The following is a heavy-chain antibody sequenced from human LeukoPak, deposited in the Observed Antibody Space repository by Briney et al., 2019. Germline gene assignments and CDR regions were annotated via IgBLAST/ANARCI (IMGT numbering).Heavy chain of an antibody. V-gene: IGHV3-53*01. J-gene: IGHJ4*02. D-gene: IGHD6-19*01. CDR2: IYGGGST. CDR3: ASWPVGWYGEDS. Sequence: GGSLRLSCAATGISVRSNFMSWVRQAPGKGLEWVSVIYGGGSTYYADSVKGRFTISRDTPKNTLYLQMNSLRVEDTAVYYCASWPVGWYGEDSWGQGTLVTVSS. CDR1: GISVRSNF.